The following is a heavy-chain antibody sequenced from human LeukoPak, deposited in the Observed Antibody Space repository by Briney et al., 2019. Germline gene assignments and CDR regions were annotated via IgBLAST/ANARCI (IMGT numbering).Heavy chain of an antibody. J-gene: IGHJ4*02. D-gene: IGHD6-13*01. Sequence: SETLSLTCTVSGGSISTYYWSWIRQPPGKGLEWIGYIYYTGSTSYNPSLRSRVTISVDMPTSQFSLKLSSVTAADTAVYYCARESKDSSSGFFGYWGQGTLVTVSS. V-gene: IGHV4-59*12. CDR3: ARESKDSSSGFFGY. CDR2: IYYTGST. CDR1: GGSISTYY.